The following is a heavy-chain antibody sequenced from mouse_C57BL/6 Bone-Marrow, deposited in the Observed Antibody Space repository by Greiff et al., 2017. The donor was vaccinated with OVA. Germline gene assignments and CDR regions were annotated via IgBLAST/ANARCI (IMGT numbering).Heavy chain of an antibody. CDR1: GYTFTSYW. D-gene: IGHD1-1*01. V-gene: IGHV1-64*01. CDR2: IHPNSGST. CDR3: AREENYGSSPWFAY. Sequence: VQLQQPGAELVKPGASVKLSCKASGYTFTSYWMHWVKQRPGQGLEWIGMIHPNSGSTNYNEKFKSKATLTVDKSSSTAYMQLSSLTSEDSAVYYCAREENYGSSPWFAYWGQGTLVTVSA. J-gene: IGHJ3*01.